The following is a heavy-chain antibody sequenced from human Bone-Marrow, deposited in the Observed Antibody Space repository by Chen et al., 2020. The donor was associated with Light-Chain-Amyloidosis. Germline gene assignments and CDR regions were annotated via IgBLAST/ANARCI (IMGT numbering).Heavy chain of an antibody. V-gene: IGHV1-46*01. CDR3: ARDHFAFDS. Sequence: QVQLVQSGAEMKKPGASVKLSCKSSGNTFTTFYMHWVRQAPGQGLEWMGVIHPGSGDTNYAHKIQGRFTMTRDTSTSTVYMELSSLRSEDTAMYYCARDHFAFDSWGQGTMVTVSS. J-gene: IGHJ3*01. CDR2: IHPGSGDT. CDR1: GNTFTTFY.